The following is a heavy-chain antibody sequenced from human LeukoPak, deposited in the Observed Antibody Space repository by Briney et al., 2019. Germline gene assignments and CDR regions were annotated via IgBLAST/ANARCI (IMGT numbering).Heavy chain of an antibody. CDR2: ISWNSGSI. D-gene: IGHD6-13*01. V-gene: IGHV3-9*01. J-gene: IGHJ4*02. CDR1: GFTFDDYA. Sequence: GGSLRLSCAASGFTFDDYAMHWVRQAPGKGLEWVSGISWNSGSIGYADSVKGRFTISRDNVKNSLCLQMNSLRAEDTALYYCAKDKSPSIAAAGTLIPSFDYWGQGTLVTVSS. CDR3: AKDKSPSIAAAGTLIPSFDY.